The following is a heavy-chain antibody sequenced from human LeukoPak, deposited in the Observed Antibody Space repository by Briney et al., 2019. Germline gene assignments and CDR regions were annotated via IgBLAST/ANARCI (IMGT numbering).Heavy chain of an antibody. CDR2: ISAYNGNT. CDR1: GYTFTSYD. D-gene: IGHD6-19*01. Sequence: ASVKVSCKASGYTFTSYDINWVRQATGQGLEWMGWISAYNGNTNYAQKFQGRVTMTRDTSTSTVYMELSSLRSEDTAVYYCARALFQGYSSGWDDYYYGMDVWGQGTTVTVSS. CDR3: ARALFQGYSSGWDDYYYGMDV. V-gene: IGHV1-8*01. J-gene: IGHJ6*02.